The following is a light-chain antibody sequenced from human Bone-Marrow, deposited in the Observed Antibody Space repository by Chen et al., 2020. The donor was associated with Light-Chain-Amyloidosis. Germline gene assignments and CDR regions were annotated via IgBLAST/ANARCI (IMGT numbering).Light chain of an antibody. CDR1: ILAKKY. J-gene: IGLJ3*02. Sequence: SFELTQPSSVSVSPGQTVRITCSGDILAKKYARWFQQRPGQAPMLLIFKDTERPSGIPERFSGSSSGTTVTLTISGAQIDDEGDYYCYSATDNYYVFGGGTKLTVL. CDR3: YSATDNYYV. CDR2: KDT. V-gene: IGLV3-27*01.